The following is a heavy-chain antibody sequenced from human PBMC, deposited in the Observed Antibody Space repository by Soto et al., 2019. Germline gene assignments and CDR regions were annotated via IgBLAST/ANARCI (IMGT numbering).Heavy chain of an antibody. J-gene: IGHJ5*02. Sequence: SETLSLTCTVSGGSISSGDYYWSWIRQPPGKGLEWIGYIYYSGSTYYNPSLKSRVTISVDTSKNQFSLKLSSVTAADTAVYYCARGERITMVRGVAPRWFDPWGQGTLVTVSS. CDR1: GGSISSGDYY. CDR3: ARGERITMVRGVAPRWFDP. V-gene: IGHV4-30-4*01. CDR2: IYYSGST. D-gene: IGHD3-10*01.